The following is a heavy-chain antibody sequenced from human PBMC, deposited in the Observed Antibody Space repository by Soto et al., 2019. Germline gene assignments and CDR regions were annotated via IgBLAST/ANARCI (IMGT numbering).Heavy chain of an antibody. D-gene: IGHD4-17*01. Sequence: SETLSLTCAVYGGSFCGYYWSWIRQPPGKGLEWIGEINHSGSTNYNPSLKSRVTISVDTSKNQFSLKLSSVTAADTAVYYCARQGQEDDYGERIDYWGQGTLVTVS. CDR3: ARQGQEDDYGERIDY. J-gene: IGHJ4*02. V-gene: IGHV4-34*01. CDR2: INHSGST. CDR1: GGSFCGYY.